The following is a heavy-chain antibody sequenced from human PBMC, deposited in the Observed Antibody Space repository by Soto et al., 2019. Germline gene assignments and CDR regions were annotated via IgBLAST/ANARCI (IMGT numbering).Heavy chain of an antibody. J-gene: IGHJ5*02. Sequence: QLQLQESGPGLVKPSETLSLTCTVSGGSISSSSFHWGWIRQPPGKGLEWIGSIYYSGSTYYSPSLKSRVTISVATSKNQFSLKLSSVTAAATAVYYCARRERAAGTDWWFDPWGQGTLVTVSS. V-gene: IGHV4-39*01. CDR1: GGSISSSSFH. CDR2: IYYSGST. CDR3: ARRERAAGTDWWFDP. D-gene: IGHD6-13*01.